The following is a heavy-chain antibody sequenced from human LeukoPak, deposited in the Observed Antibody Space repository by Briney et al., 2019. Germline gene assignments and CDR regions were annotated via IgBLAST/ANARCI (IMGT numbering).Heavy chain of an antibody. CDR2: IRSKAYGGTT. D-gene: IGHD3-10*01. J-gene: IGHJ4*01. CDR1: GFTFGDYA. Sequence: GGSLRLSCTASGFTFGDYAMSWVRQAPGKGLEWVGFIRSKAYGGTTEYAASVKGRFTISRDDSKSIAYLQMNSLKTEDTAVYYCTRDGRTYYYGSGSYRPYWGHGTLVTVSS. CDR3: TRDGRTYYYGSGSYRPY. V-gene: IGHV3-49*04.